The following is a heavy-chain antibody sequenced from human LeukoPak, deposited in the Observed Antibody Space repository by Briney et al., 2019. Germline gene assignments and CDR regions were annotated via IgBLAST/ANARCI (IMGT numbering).Heavy chain of an antibody. D-gene: IGHD1-14*01. CDR1: GGSISSYY. CDR2: IYYSGST. CDR3: ARRNGKAFDI. V-gene: IGHV4-59*01. J-gene: IGHJ3*02. Sequence: SETQSLTCTVSGGSISSYYWSWIRQPPGKGLEWIGYIYYSGSTNYNPSLKSRVTISVDTSKNQFSLKLSSVTAADTAVYYCARRNGKAFDIWGQGTMVTVSS.